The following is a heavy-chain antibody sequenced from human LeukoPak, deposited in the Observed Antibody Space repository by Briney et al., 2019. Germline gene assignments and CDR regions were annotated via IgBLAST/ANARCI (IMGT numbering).Heavy chain of an antibody. V-gene: IGHV4-34*01. CDR3: ARIAEPARDIVVVPAASYFDY. D-gene: IGHD2-2*01. CDR2: INHSGST. Sequence: SETLSLTCAVYGGSFSGYYWSWIRQPPGKGLEWIGEINHSGSTNYNPSLKSRVTISVDTPKNQFSLKLSSVTAADTAVYYCARIAEPARDIVVVPAASYFDYWGQGTLVTVSS. J-gene: IGHJ4*02. CDR1: GGSFSGYY.